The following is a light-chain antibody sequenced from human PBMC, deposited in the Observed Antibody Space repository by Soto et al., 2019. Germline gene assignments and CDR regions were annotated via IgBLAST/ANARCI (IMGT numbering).Light chain of an antibody. CDR1: SSDVGSYNL. CDR2: EGS. J-gene: IGLJ1*01. V-gene: IGLV2-23*01. CDR3: CSYTSDLTPYV. Sequence: QSALTQPASVSGSPGQSITISCTGTSSDVGSYNLVSWYQQHPGKAPKLMIYEGSKRPSGVSNRFSGSKSGNTASLTISGLQAEDEADYYCCSYTSDLTPYVFGTGTKVTVL.